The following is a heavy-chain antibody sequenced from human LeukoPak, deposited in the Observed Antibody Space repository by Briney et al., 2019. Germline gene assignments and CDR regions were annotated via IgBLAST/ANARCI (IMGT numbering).Heavy chain of an antibody. CDR3: ARDRGYSYGSYDAFDM. CDR2: ISTSGSYI. CDR1: GFTFSNYK. D-gene: IGHD5-18*01. V-gene: IGHV3-21*01. J-gene: IGHJ3*02. Sequence: PGGSLRLSCTVSGFTFSNYKMNWVRQAPGKGLEWVASISTSGSYIYYADSFKGRFTISRYNAKRSLFLHMNSLRVEDMAVYYCARDRGYSYGSYDAFDMWGQGTMVTVSS.